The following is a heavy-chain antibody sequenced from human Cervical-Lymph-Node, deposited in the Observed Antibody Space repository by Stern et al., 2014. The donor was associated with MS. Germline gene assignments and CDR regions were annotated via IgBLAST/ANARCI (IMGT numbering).Heavy chain of an antibody. CDR1: GYTFTGYY. CDR3: ARQWPVDYYDSSGFDYFDY. J-gene: IGHJ4*02. V-gene: IGHV1-2*06. Sequence: QVQLVQSGAEVKKPGASVKVSCKASGYTFTGYYMHWVRQAPGQGLEWMGRIKPNSGGTNYAQKFQGRVTMTGDSSISTAYMELTRLTSDDTALYYCARQWPVDYYDSSGFDYFDYWGQGTLVTVSS. CDR2: IKPNSGGT. D-gene: IGHD3-22*01.